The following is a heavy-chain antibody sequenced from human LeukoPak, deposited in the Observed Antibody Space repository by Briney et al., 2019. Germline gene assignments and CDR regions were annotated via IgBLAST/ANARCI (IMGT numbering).Heavy chain of an antibody. V-gene: IGHV3-21*01. D-gene: IGHD6-6*01. CDR1: GFSFSVSG. CDR3: ARGGAARPDY. CDR2: ISSSSSNI. Sequence: GGSLRLSCAASGFSFSVSGMNWVRQAPGKGLEWVSYISSSSSNINYADSVRGRFTISRDNAKNSLYLHMDSLRVEDMAVYYCARGGAARPDYWGQGTLVTVSS. J-gene: IGHJ4*02.